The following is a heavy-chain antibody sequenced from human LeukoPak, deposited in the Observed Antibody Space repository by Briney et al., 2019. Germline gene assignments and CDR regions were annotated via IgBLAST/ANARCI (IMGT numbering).Heavy chain of an antibody. CDR2: IYYSGST. CDR3: ARSLWFGPGFDY. CDR1: GGSISSSSYY. Sequence: SETLSLTCTVSGGSISSSSYYWGWIRQPPGTGLEWIGSIYYSGSTYYNPSLKSRVTISVDTSKNQFSLKLSSVTAADTAVYYCARSLWFGPGFDYWGQGTLVTVSS. J-gene: IGHJ4*02. V-gene: IGHV4-39*07. D-gene: IGHD3-10*01.